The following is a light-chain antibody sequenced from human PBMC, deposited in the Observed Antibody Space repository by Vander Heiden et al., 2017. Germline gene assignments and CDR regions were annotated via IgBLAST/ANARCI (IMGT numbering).Light chain of an antibody. CDR1: SSNIGTGY. J-gene: IGLJ2*01. Sequence: QSVFTQPPSVSAAPGQKVTISCPGTSSNIGTGYVSWYSHLPGTAPRLLISDKKKRPPETPDRFSGSNAGTSAIFAITGRQTGDEADYYCGTWEGSLTTDVIFGGGTKLTVL. V-gene: IGLV1-51*01. CDR3: GTWEGSLTTDVI. CDR2: DKK.